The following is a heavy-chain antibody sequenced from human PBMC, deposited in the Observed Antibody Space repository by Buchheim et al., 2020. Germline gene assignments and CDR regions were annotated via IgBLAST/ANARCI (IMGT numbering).Heavy chain of an antibody. Sequence: QVQLQESGPGLVKPSQTLSLTCTVSGGSIRSGNYYWSWIRQPPGKGLECIGYIYYSGSTYYNPSLKSRVTTSVDTSKNQFSLKLNSVTAADTAVYYCASTTVLNTAVWFDPWAQGTL. D-gene: IGHD4/OR15-4a*01. CDR1: GGSIRSGNYY. J-gene: IGHJ5*02. CDR3: ASTTVLNTAVWFDP. CDR2: IYYSGST. V-gene: IGHV4-30-4*01.